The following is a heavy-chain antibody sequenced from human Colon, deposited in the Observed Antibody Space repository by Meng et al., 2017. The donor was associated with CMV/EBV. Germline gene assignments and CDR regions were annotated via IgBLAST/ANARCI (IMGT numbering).Heavy chain of an antibody. D-gene: IGHD2-2*01. CDR3: AKDLVREIVPAALVLDV. J-gene: IGHJ6*02. V-gene: IGHV3-11*01. Sequence: GGSLRLSCAASGFTFSDYYMSWIRQAPGKGLEWVSYISSSGSTIYYADSVKGRFTISRDNAKNSLYLQMNSLRAEDTAVYYCAKDLVREIVPAALVLDVWGQGTTVTVSS. CDR2: ISSSGSTI. CDR1: GFTFSDYY.